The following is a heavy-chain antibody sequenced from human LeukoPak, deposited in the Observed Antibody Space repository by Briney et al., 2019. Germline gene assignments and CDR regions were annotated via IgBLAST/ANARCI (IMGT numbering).Heavy chain of an antibody. CDR1: EFTIGNYW. J-gene: IGHJ6*02. V-gene: IGHV3-7*03. CDR3: ARDEHIVVVTAIFGYYYGMDV. Sequence: GGSLRLSCAASEFTIGNYWMTWVRQAPGKGLEWVANIKQGGSEKYYVDSVKGRFTISRDNAKNSLCLQMNSLRAEDTAVYYCARDEHIVVVTAIFGYYYGMDVWGQGTTVTVSS. CDR2: IKQGGSEK. D-gene: IGHD2-21*02.